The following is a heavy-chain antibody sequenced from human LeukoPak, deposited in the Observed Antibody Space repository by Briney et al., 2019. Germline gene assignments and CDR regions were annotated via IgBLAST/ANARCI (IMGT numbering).Heavy chain of an antibody. J-gene: IGHJ6*02. Sequence: SVKVSCKASGGTFSGYAISWVRQAPGQGLEWMGGIIPMFGTTSYAQKFQGRVTITADESTSTAYMELSSLKSDDTAFYYCASGSEDYNLVLIYYNYDMDVWGQGTTVTVSS. CDR1: GGTFSGYA. CDR2: IIPMFGTT. V-gene: IGHV1-69*13. D-gene: IGHD5-24*01. CDR3: ASGSEDYNLVLIYYNYDMDV.